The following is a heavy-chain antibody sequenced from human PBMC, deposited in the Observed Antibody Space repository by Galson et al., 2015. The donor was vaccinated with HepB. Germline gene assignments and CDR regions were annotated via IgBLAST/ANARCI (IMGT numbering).Heavy chain of an antibody. V-gene: IGHV3-30*04. D-gene: IGHD1-26*01. CDR2: ISYDGGDK. J-gene: IGHJ3*02. CDR1: GFTFSGYT. Sequence: SLRLSCAASGFTFSGYTMQWVRQAPGKGLEWVSFISYDGGDKYYADPVKGRFTVSRDNSKNTLYLQMDSLRPEDTAVYYCARNPRPLDGSYWSTSFWSDALHIWGQGTMVTVSS. CDR3: ARNPRPLDGSYWSTSFWSDALHI.